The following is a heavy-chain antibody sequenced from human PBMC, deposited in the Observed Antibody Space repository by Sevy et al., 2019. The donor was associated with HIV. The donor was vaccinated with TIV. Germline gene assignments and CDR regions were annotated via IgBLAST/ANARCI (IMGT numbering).Heavy chain of an antibody. CDR3: ARESYDYVWGSYRYRWFDP. CDR2: MNPNSGNT. Sequence: ASVKVSCKASGYTFTSYDINWVRQATGQGLEWMGWMNPNSGNTGYAQKFQGRVTMTRNTSISTAYMELSSLRSEDTAVYYCARESYDYVWGSYRYRWFDPWGQGTLVTVSS. D-gene: IGHD3-16*02. V-gene: IGHV1-8*01. J-gene: IGHJ5*02. CDR1: GYTFTSYD.